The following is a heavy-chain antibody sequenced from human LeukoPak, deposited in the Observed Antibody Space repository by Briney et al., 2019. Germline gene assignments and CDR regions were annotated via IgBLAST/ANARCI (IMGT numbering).Heavy chain of an antibody. CDR1: GYTFTGYY. CDR3: ATRYCSGGSCYLAY. Sequence: ASVKVSCKASGYTFTGYYMHWVRQAPGQGLEWMGRINPNSGGTNYAQKFQGRATMTRDTSISTAYMELSRLRSDDTAVYYCATRYCSGGSCYLAYWGQGTLVTVSS. V-gene: IGHV1-2*06. D-gene: IGHD2-15*01. CDR2: INPNSGGT. J-gene: IGHJ4*02.